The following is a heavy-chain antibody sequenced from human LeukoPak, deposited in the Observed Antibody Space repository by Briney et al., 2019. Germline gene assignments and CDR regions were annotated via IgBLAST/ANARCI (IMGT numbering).Heavy chain of an antibody. CDR2: IWYDGSNK. J-gene: IGHJ6*04. V-gene: IGHV3-33*01. CDR1: GFTFSSYG. Sequence: LSGGSLRLSCAASGFTFSSYGMHWVRQAPGKGLEWVAVIWYDGSNKYYADSVKGRFTISRDNSKNTLYLKMNSLRAEDTAVYYCARDYGSGSYNGMDVWGKGTTVTVSS. CDR3: ARDYGSGSYNGMDV. D-gene: IGHD3-10*01.